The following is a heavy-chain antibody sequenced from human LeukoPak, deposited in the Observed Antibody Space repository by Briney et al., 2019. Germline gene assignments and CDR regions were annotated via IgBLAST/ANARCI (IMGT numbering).Heavy chain of an antibody. D-gene: IGHD2-15*01. V-gene: IGHV1-69*01. Sequence: GSSVKVSCTASGGTFSSYAISWVRQAPGQGLEWMGGIIPIFGTANYAQKFQGRVTITADESTSIAYMELSSLRSEDTAVYYCTRGTPPSNYFDYWGQGTLVTVSS. CDR1: GGTFSSYA. J-gene: IGHJ4*02. CDR2: IIPIFGTA. CDR3: TRGTPPSNYFDY.